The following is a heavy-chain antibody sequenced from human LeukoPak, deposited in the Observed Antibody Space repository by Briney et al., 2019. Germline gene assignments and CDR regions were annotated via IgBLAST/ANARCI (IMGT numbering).Heavy chain of an antibody. Sequence: PSETLSLTCTVSGGSISSYYWSWIRQPPGKGLERIGYIYYSGGTYYNPSLKSRVTIAVDTSKNQFSLKLSSVTAADTAVYYCARSPGYSSSWHFDYWGQGTLVTVSS. CDR1: GGSISSYY. CDR3: ARSPGYSSSWHFDY. J-gene: IGHJ4*02. V-gene: IGHV4-59*01. CDR2: IYYSGGT. D-gene: IGHD6-13*01.